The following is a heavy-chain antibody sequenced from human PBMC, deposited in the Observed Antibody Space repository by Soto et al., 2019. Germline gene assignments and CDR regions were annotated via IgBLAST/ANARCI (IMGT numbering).Heavy chain of an antibody. Sequence: SGPTLVNPTQTLTLTCTFSGFSLNTNGMCVTWIRLPPGKALEWLARIDWDDDIYYSTSLRSRLTVSKDTFKNEVVLSMTNMDPVDTATYYCARTSTYNYGFDYWGQGSLVTVS. J-gene: IGHJ4*02. CDR3: ARTSTYNYGFDY. CDR2: IDWDDDI. V-gene: IGHV2-70*11. CDR1: GFSLNTNGMC. D-gene: IGHD5-18*01.